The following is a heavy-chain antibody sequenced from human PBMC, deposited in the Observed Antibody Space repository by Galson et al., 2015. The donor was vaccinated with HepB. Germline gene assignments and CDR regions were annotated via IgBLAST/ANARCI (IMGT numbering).Heavy chain of an antibody. J-gene: IGHJ4*02. V-gene: IGHV1-69*06. CDR3: ARGSGSYYYFDY. CDR1: GGTFSSYA. Sequence: SVKVSCKASGGTFSSYAISWVRQAPGQGLEWLGGIIPIFVTANYAQKFQGSVTITADKSTSTAYMELSSLRSEDTAVYYCARGSGSYYYFDYWGQGTLVTVSS. CDR2: IIPIFVTA. D-gene: IGHD1-26*01.